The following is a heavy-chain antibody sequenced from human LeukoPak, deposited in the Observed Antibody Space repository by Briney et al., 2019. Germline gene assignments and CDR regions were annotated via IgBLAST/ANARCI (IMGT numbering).Heavy chain of an antibody. CDR2: ITGDCKYI. CDR3: AREGNDYYYDQ. V-gene: IGHV3-21*01. J-gene: IGHJ4*02. D-gene: IGHD3-16*01. CDR1: GFTFSSYA. Sequence: GGSLRLSCAASGFTFSSYAMSWVRQAPGKGLEWVSSITGDCKYITYADSVKGRFTISRDNAKNSLYLQAASLRGDDTATYYCAREGNDYYYDQWGQGTLVTVSP.